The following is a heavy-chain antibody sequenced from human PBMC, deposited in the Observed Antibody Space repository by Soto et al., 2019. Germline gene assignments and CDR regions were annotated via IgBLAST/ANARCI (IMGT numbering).Heavy chain of an antibody. Sequence: PSETLSLTCTVSGGSISSYYWGWIRQPAGKGLEWIGRIYTSGSTNYNPSLKSRVTMSVDTSKNQFSLKLSSVTAADTAVYYCARDWPWPPFANYYYYGMDVWGQGTTVTVSS. CDR2: IYTSGST. CDR1: GGSISSYY. J-gene: IGHJ6*02. CDR3: ARDWPWPPFANYYYYGMDV. D-gene: IGHD5-12*01. V-gene: IGHV4-4*07.